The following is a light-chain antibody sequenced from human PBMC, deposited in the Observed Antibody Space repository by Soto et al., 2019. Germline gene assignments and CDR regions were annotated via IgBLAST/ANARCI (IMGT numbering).Light chain of an antibody. CDR2: GPS. Sequence: EILMTQSPATLSVSPGERATLSCRASQSVTSNLAWYQQKPGQAPRLLIYGPSTRATGIPDRFSGSGSGKEFTLTISSLKYEDFAVYYCQQYNNWPIICGQRTRLEIK. V-gene: IGKV3-15*01. CDR1: QSVTSN. CDR3: QQYNNWPII. J-gene: IGKJ5*01.